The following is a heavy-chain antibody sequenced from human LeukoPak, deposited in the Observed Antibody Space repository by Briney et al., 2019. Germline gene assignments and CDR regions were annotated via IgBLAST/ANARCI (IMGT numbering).Heavy chain of an antibody. D-gene: IGHD3-22*01. CDR2: IYYSGST. Sequence: SETLSLTCTVSGGSISNKYWSWIRQPPGKGLEWIGYIYYSGSTNYNPSLKSRVTILVDTSKNQFSLKLSSVTAADTAVYYCARDQYYYDSSGYYRLDYWGQGTLVTVSS. V-gene: IGHV4-59*12. J-gene: IGHJ4*02. CDR3: ARDQYYYDSSGYYRLDY. CDR1: GGSISNKY.